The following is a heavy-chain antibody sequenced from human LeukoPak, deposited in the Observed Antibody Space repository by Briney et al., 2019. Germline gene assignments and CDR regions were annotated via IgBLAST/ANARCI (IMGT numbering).Heavy chain of an antibody. J-gene: IGHJ4*02. D-gene: IGHD3-22*01. Sequence: GGSLRLSCAASGFTFSSYEMNWVRQAPGKGLEWVSYISSSSTIYYADSVKGRFTISRDNAKNSLYLQMNSLRDEDTAVYYCARDPDYYDSSGYYHPAFDYWGQGTLVTVSS. CDR1: GFTFSSYE. CDR3: ARDPDYYDSSGYYHPAFDY. V-gene: IGHV3-48*02. CDR2: ISSSSTI.